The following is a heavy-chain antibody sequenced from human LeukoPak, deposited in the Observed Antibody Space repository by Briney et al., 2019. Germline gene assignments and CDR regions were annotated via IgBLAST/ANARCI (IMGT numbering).Heavy chain of an antibody. V-gene: IGHV5-51*01. Sequence: GESLKISCKAFGYSSTSYLIGWVRQIPGKGLELMGIIYPGDSDTTYSPSFQGQVTISADKSISTAYMQWSSLKASDTAIYYCARTHSSSWPYSFDYWGQGTLVTVSS. D-gene: IGHD6-13*01. CDR2: IYPGDSDT. J-gene: IGHJ4*02. CDR3: ARTHSSSWPYSFDY. CDR1: GYSSTSYL.